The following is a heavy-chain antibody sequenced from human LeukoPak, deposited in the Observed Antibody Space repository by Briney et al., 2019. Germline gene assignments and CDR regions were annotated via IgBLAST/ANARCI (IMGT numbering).Heavy chain of an antibody. D-gene: IGHD3-16*01. V-gene: IGHV4-59*08. J-gene: IGHJ3*02. CDR2: IYYSGST. CDR1: GGSISSYY. Sequence: SETLSLTCTVSGGSISSYYWSWIRQPPGKGLEWIGYIYYSGSTNYNPSLKSRATISVDTSKNQFSLKLSSVTAADTAVYYCARLTYMGGAFDIWGQGTMVTVSS. CDR3: ARLTYMGGAFDI.